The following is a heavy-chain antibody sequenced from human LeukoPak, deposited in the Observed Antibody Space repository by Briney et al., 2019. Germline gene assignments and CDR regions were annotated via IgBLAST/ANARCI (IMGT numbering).Heavy chain of an antibody. J-gene: IGHJ4*02. CDR2: IYSGGST. Sequence: GGSLRLSCAASGFTFSSYSMTWVRQAPGKGLEWVSVIYSGGSTYYADSVKGRFTISRDNSKNTLYLQMNSLRAEDTAVYYCARGSYDSSGYQVDYWGQGTLVTVSS. V-gene: IGHV3-66*01. D-gene: IGHD3-22*01. CDR1: GFTFSSYS. CDR3: ARGSYDSSGYQVDY.